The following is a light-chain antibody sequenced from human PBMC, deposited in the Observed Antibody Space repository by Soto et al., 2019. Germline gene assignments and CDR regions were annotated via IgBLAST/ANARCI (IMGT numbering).Light chain of an antibody. V-gene: IGKV4-1*01. J-gene: IGKJ5*01. Sequence: SVRTQSPDSLGASLGERATISCGSSQSVFNRSNNKNYLAWYQQKPGQPPKLLIYWASTRESGVPDRFSGSGSGTDFTSTISSLQAEDVAVYYCQQYYTTPAITFGQGTRLEIK. CDR1: QSVFNRSNNKNY. CDR2: WAS. CDR3: QQYYTTPAIT.